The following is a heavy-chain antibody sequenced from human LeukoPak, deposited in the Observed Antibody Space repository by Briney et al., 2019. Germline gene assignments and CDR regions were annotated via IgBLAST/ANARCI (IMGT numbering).Heavy chain of an antibody. CDR3: ARAPEDRRYYYMDV. CDR1: GFTFSSYW. CDR2: INSDGSST. Sequence: PGGSLRLSCAASGFTFSSYWMHWVRQAPGKGLVWVSRINSDGSSTSYADSVKGRFTISRDNAKNTLYLQMNSLRAEDTAVYYCARAPEDRRYYYMDVWGKGTTVTVSS. J-gene: IGHJ6*03. V-gene: IGHV3-74*01.